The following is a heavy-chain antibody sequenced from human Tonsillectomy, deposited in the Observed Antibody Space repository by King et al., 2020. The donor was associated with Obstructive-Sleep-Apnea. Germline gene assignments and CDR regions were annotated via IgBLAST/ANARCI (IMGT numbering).Heavy chain of an antibody. CDR2: IYYSGST. CDR1: GGSISSYY. J-gene: IGHJ2*01. D-gene: IGHD4-17*01. CDR3: ARAGSTVTSTSLSHWYFGL. V-gene: IGHV4-59*01. Sequence: VQLQESGPGLVKPSATLSLTCTVFGGSISSYYWSWIRQPPGKGLEWIGHIYYSGSTNYNPSLKSRVTISVDTSKNQFSLKVSSVTAADTAVYYCARAGSTVTSTSLSHWYFGLWGRGTLVTVSS.